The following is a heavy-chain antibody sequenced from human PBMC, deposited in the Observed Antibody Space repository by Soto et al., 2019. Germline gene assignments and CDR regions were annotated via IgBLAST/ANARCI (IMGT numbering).Heavy chain of an antibody. V-gene: IGHV4-4*07. J-gene: IGHJ5*02. CDR3: VRDGTKTFRGWLDP. CDR2: IYATGTT. CDR1: GASISGFY. Sequence: PSETLSLTCTVSGASISGFYWGWIRKSAGKGLEWIGRIYATGTTDYNPSLKSRVMMSVDTSKKQFSLRLRSVTAADTAVYYCVRDGTKTFRGWLDPWGKGISVTASS. D-gene: IGHD1-1*01.